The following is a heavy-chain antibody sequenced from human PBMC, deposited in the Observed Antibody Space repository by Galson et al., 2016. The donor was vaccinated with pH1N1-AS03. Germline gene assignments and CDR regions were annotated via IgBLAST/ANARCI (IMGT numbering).Heavy chain of an antibody. CDR3: ARDQDGFDSAIFDS. D-gene: IGHD5-12*01. CDR1: GFTFSRFW. V-gene: IGHV3-7*01. Sequence: SLRLSCAASGFTFSRFWMNWVRQAPGKGLGWVANINHDGSGRYYLDSARGRFTISRDNAKNSVYLQMNSLRAEDTAVYYCARDQDGFDSAIFDSWGQGTLVTVSS. J-gene: IGHJ4*02. CDR2: INHDGSGR.